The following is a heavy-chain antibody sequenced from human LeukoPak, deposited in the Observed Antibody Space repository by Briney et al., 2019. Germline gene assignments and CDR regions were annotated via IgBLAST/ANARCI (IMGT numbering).Heavy chain of an antibody. CDR3: AKDTTAWWYHRAYMNV. CDR1: GFSLSTYA. D-gene: IGHD2-15*01. V-gene: IGHV3-23*01. J-gene: IGHJ6*03. Sequence: PGGSLRLSCAASGFSLSTYALSWVRQAPGGGPGWVAAISGSGDKTYHADSVKGRFTISKDNSENRLSLQMDSLRAEDTAVYFCAKDTTAWWYHRAYMNVWGKGTTVTVSS. CDR2: ISGSGDKT.